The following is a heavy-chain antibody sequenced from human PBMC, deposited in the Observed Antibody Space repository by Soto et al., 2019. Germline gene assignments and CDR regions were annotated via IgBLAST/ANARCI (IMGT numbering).Heavy chain of an antibody. J-gene: IGHJ5*02. D-gene: IGHD3-3*01. Sequence: GGSLRLSCAASGFTFSSYWMHWVRQAPGKGLVWVSRINSDGSSTSYADSVKGRFTISRDNAKNTLYLQMNSLRAEDTAVYYCARDQAPYYGFWSGYSLNWFDPWGQGTLVTVSS. V-gene: IGHV3-74*01. CDR1: GFTFSSYW. CDR2: INSDGSST. CDR3: ARDQAPYYGFWSGYSLNWFDP.